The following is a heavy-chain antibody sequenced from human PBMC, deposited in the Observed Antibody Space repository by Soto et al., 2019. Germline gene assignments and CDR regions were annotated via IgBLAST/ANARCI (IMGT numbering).Heavy chain of an antibody. V-gene: IGHV6-1*01. CDR2: TYYRSKWYN. D-gene: IGHD6-13*01. CDR1: GDSVSSNSAA. J-gene: IGHJ6*02. Sequence: SQTLSLPCAISGDSVSSNSAAWNWIRQSPSRGLEWLGRTYYRSKWYNDYAVSVKSRITINPDTSKNQFSLQLNSVTPEDTAVYYCARDTSVSSWYYYYGMDVWGQGTTVTVAS. CDR3: ARDTSVSSWYYYYGMDV.